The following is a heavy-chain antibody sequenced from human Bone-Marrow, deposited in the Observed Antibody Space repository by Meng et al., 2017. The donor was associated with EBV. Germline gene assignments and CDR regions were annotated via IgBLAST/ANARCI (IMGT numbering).Heavy chain of an antibody. V-gene: IGHV7-4-1*02. CDR3: ATSNNWSDFHY. CDR2: INTNTGNP. J-gene: IGHJ4*02. CDR1: RYTFTSST. D-gene: IGHD1-1*01. Sequence: QVHRVQAGFAFNTPGDSVKRSCHTSRYTFTSSTLNWVRQAPGQGLYFMGWINTNTGNPTYALGFTGRIVFSLDTSVSTAYLQISSLKADDTGVYYCATSNNWSDFHYWGQGTLVTVSS.